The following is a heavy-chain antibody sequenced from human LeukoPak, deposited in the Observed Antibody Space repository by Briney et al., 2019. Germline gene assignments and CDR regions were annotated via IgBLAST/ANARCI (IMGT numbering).Heavy chain of an antibody. CDR1: GGSVSSGSYY. CDR2: IYNSGST. CDR3: ARAGRMGEVDY. Sequence: SETLSLTCTVSGGSVSSGSYYWNWIRQPPGKGLEWIGYIYNSGSTNYNPSLKSRVTISVDTSKNQFSLKLSSVTAADTAVYYCARAGRMGEVDYWGQGSLVTVSS. J-gene: IGHJ4*02. V-gene: IGHV4-61*01. D-gene: IGHD3-16*01.